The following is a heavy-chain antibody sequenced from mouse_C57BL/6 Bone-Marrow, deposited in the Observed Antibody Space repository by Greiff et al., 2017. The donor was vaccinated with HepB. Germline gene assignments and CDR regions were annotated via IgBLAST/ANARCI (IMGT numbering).Heavy chain of an antibody. D-gene: IGHD1-1*01. CDR3: ARAGSSWYFDV. CDR1: GYTFTNYW. CDR2: IYPGGGYT. J-gene: IGHJ1*03. V-gene: IGHV1-63*01. Sequence: QVHVKQSGAELVRPGTSVKMSCKASGYTFTNYWIGWAKQRPGHGLEWIGDIYPGGGYTNYNEKFKGKATLTADKSSSTAYMQFSSLTSEDSAIYYCARAGSSWYFDVWGTGTTVTVSS.